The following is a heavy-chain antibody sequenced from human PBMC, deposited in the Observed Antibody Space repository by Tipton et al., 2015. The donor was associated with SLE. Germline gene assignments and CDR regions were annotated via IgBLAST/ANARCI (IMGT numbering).Heavy chain of an antibody. D-gene: IGHD3-3*01. Sequence: TLSLTCTVSGGSITSHYWNWIRQPQGKGLEWIGYVSYSGTTSYKPSLESRVTISVDKSKNQFSLKLSSVTAADTAVYYCARVTIFGVDGDAVDIWGQGTMVTVSS. CDR1: GGSITSHY. J-gene: IGHJ3*02. CDR2: VSYSGTT. CDR3: ARVTIFGVDGDAVDI. V-gene: IGHV4-59*08.